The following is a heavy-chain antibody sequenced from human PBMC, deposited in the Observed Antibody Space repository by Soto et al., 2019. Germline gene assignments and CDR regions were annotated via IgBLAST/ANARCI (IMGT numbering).Heavy chain of an antibody. D-gene: IGHD2-2*01. CDR2: IKQDGSEK. CDR3: ARDSIVVVPAAEKYYYYYYYMDV. Sequence: PGGSLRLSCAASGFTFSSYWMSWVRQAPGKGLEWVANIKQDGSEKYYVDSVKGQFTISRDNAKNSLYLQMNSLRAEDTAVYYCARDSIVVVPAAEKYYYYYYYMDVWGKGTTVTVSS. J-gene: IGHJ6*03. V-gene: IGHV3-7*01. CDR1: GFTFSSYW.